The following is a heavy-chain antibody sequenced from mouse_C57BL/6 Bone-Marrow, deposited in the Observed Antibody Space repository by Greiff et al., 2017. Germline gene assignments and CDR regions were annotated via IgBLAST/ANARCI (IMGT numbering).Heavy chain of an antibody. CDR3: ATGTGVDY. CDR2: IDPSDSYT. D-gene: IGHD3-3*01. J-gene: IGHJ2*01. Sequence: QVQLQQSGAELVMPGASVKLSCKASGYPFTSYWMHWVKQRPGQGLEWIGEIDPSDSYTNYNQKLKGKSILTVDKSSSTAYMQISSLTSEDSAVYYCATGTGVDYWGQGTTLTVSS. V-gene: IGHV1-69*01. CDR1: GYPFTSYW.